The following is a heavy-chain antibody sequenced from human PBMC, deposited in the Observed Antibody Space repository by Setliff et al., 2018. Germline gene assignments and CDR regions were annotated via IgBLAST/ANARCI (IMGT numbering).Heavy chain of an antibody. CDR2: INHSGST. CDR3: ARLWISYESNTYFYPKYFDF. CDR1: GGSFSTYY. V-gene: IGHV4-34*01. D-gene: IGHD3-22*01. J-gene: IGHJ4*02. Sequence: SETLSLTCAVYGGSFSTYYWIWIRQPPGKGLEWIGEINHSGSTYYNPSLKSRVTISVDTSKNQFSLKLSSVTAADTAVYYCARLWISYESNTYFYPKYFDFWGQGTLVTVSS.